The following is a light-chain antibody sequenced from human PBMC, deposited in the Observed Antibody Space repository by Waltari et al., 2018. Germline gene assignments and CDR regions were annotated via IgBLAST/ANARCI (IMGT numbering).Light chain of an antibody. Sequence: QTVVTQEPSFSVSPGGTVTLTCGLSSGSASTNYYPSWYQQTPGQAPRTLIYSTNTRSSGVPDRFSGSILGNKAALTITGAQADDESDYYCVLYMGSGFWVFGGGTKLTVL. CDR1: SGSASTNYY. CDR3: VLYMGSGFWV. CDR2: STN. J-gene: IGLJ3*02. V-gene: IGLV8-61*01.